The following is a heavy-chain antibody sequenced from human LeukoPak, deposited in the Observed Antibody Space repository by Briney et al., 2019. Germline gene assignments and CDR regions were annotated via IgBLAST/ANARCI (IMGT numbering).Heavy chain of an antibody. Sequence: SETLSLTCTVSGGSISSYYWSWIRQPPGKGLEWIGYIYYSGSTNYNPSLKSRVTISVDTSKNQFSLKLSSVTAADTAVYYCAREGVTVTTFGVRLVANYYYYMDVWGKGTTVTVSS. CDR3: AREGVTVTTFGVRLVANYYYYMDV. D-gene: IGHD4-11*01. CDR1: GGSISSYY. V-gene: IGHV4-59*01. J-gene: IGHJ6*03. CDR2: IYYSGST.